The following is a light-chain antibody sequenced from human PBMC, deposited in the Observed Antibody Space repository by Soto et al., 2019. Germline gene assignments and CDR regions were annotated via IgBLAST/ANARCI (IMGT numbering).Light chain of an antibody. CDR1: QSISSW. CDR2: DAS. V-gene: IGKV1-5*01. CDR3: QQYNSYST. Sequence: DIQMTQSPSTLSASVGDRVTITCRASQSISSWLAWYQQKPGKAPKLLIYDASSLESGAPSRFSGSGSGTELTLTSSSLQPDDFATYYRQQYNSYSTFGQGTKVEIK. J-gene: IGKJ1*01.